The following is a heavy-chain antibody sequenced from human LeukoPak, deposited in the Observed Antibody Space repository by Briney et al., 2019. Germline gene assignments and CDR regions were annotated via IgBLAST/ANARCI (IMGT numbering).Heavy chain of an antibody. CDR2: INDRGIAT. CDR3: AKGLKAAVGPYKGYHYYMDV. CDR1: GFTFSNYA. V-gene: IGHV3-23*01. D-gene: IGHD6-13*01. J-gene: IGHJ6*03. Sequence: GGSLRLSCAASGFTFSNYAVSWVSQAPGKGLEWVSTINDRGIATYYADSVKGRFTISRDNSKNTLSLQVSSLRAEDTAIYYCAKGLKAAVGPYKGYHYYMDVWGKGTTVTVSS.